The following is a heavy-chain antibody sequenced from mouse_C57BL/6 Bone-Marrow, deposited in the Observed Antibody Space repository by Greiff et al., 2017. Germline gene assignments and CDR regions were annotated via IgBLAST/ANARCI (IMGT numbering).Heavy chain of an antibody. CDR2: INPSSGYT. J-gene: IGHJ4*01. CDR1: GYTFTSYW. CDR3: ASSYYSNYGGAMDY. D-gene: IGHD2-5*01. V-gene: IGHV1-7*01. Sequence: QVQLQQSGAELAKPGASVKLSCKASGYTFTSYWMHWVKQRPGQGLEWIGYINPSSGYTKYNQKFKDKATLTADKSSSTAYMQRSNLTYEDSAVYYCASSYYSNYGGAMDYWGQGTAVTVSS.